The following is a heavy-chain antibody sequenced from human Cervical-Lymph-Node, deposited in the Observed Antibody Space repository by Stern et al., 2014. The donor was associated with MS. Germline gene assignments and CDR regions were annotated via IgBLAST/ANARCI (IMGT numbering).Heavy chain of an antibody. J-gene: IGHJ6*02. Sequence: VQLVASGAEVKKPGASVKVSCKASGYTFTSHYMHWGRQAPGQVLELLGLINPSGGSTSYAQKFQGRVTMTRDTSTSTVYMELSSLRSEDTAVYYCAREVAGHRLGMMDVWGQGTTVTVSS. D-gene: IGHD6-19*01. CDR3: AREVAGHRLGMMDV. V-gene: IGHV1-46*01. CDR2: INPSGGST. CDR1: GYTFTSHY.